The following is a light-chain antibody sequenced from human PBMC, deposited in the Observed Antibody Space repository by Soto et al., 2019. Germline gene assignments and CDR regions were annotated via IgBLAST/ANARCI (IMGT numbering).Light chain of an antibody. V-gene: IGKV3D-20*02. J-gene: IGKJ1*01. CDR3: HQRQSWPRT. CDR2: GAC. Sequence: ETVLTQSPVTLSLSPAERASLSCRARKVVSSCYLACYQQTPGQPPRLLIYGACSSASGIPDRFSGSGSGTDSTLTISDVQPEDFALYCCHQRQSWPRTFGQGTKVDI. CDR1: KVVSSCY.